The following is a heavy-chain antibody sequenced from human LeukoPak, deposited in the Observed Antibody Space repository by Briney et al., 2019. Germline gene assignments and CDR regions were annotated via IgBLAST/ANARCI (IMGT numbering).Heavy chain of an antibody. J-gene: IGHJ5*02. CDR2: IYHSGST. V-gene: IGHV4-30-2*01. D-gene: IGHD4-23*01. CDR3: ARVVIAVYFGVGGNSRWFDP. CDR1: GGSISSGGYS. Sequence: PSETLSLTCAVSGGSISSGGYSWSWIRQPPGKGLEWIGYIYHSGSTYYNPFLKSRVTISVDRSKNQFSLKLSSVTAADTAVYYCARVVIAVYFGVGGNSRWFDPWGQGTLVTVSS.